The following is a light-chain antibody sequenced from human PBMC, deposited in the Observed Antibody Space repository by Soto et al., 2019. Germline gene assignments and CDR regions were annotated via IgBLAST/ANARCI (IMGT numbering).Light chain of an antibody. J-gene: IGKJ2*01. CDR1: QSISTY. Sequence: DIQMIQSPSSLSASVGDRVIITCRASQSISTYLNWYQQKPGIAPKLLIYAASTLQSGFPPRFRGRGSVTEFTLTISSLQLEDCATYFGQHSYRLPYTVGPGPKLEIQ. CDR2: AAS. CDR3: QHSYRLPYT. V-gene: IGKV1-39*01.